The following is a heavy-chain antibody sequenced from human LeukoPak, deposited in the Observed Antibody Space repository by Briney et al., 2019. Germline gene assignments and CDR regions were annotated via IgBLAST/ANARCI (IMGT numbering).Heavy chain of an antibody. CDR3: ARLSGSYGNYYYYMDV. D-gene: IGHD1-26*01. CDR2: IYTSGST. CDR1: GGSISTYY. J-gene: IGHJ6*03. Sequence: SETLSLTCTVSGGSISTYYWSWIRQPAGKGLEWIGRIYTSGSTNYNPSLKSRVTISVDTSKNQFSLKLSSVTAADTAVYYCARLSGSYGNYYYYMDVWGEGTTVTVSS. V-gene: IGHV4-4*07.